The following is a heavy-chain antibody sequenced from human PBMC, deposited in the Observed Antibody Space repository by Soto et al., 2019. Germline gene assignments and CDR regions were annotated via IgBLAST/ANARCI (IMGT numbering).Heavy chain of an antibody. J-gene: IGHJ5*02. CDR1: GGSISSINW. V-gene: IGHV4-4*02. Sequence: QVQLQESGPGLVKPSGTLSLTCGVSGGSISSINWWSWVRQSPRKGLEWIGEIDHSGTTNYNPSLESRVTLSVDKSKNQIYLKLTSRTAADTAVDFCARSQGVSATHHVDAWGQGTLVTVSS. CDR2: IDHSGTT. D-gene: IGHD2-8*01. CDR3: ARSQGVSATHHVDA.